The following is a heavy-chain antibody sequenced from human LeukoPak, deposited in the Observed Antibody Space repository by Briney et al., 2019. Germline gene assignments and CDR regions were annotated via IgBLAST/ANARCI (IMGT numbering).Heavy chain of an antibody. Sequence: GGSLRLSCAASGFXFSSYTINWVRQALGQGLEWVSTISDPHSGSETHYADSVQGRFTISRDDSQNMVYLQVDSLRAEDTAVYYCAIMYGSGGYYNDDAFDIWGQGTMVTVSS. J-gene: IGHJ3*02. CDR1: GFXFSSYT. V-gene: IGHV3-23*01. D-gene: IGHD3-10*01. CDR2: ISDPHSGSET. CDR3: AIMYGSGGYYNDDAFDI.